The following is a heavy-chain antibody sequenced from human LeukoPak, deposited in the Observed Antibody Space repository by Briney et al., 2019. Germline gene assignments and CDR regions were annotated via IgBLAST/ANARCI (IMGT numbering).Heavy chain of an antibody. CDR3: AKDTLDYYDSSGSPFDY. D-gene: IGHD3-22*01. J-gene: IGHJ4*02. CDR2: ISWNSGSI. V-gene: IGHV3-9*01. CDR1: GFTFDDYA. Sequence: GRSLRLSCAASGFTFDDYAMHWVRQAPGKGLEWVSGISWNSGSIGYADSVKGRFTISRDNAKNSLYLQMNSLRAEDTALYYCAKDTLDYYDSSGSPFDYWGQGTLVTVSS.